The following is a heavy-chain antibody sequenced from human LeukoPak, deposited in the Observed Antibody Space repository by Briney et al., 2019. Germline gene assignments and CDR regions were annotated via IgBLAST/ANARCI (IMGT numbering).Heavy chain of an antibody. V-gene: IGHV3-48*04. CDR3: AELGITMIGGV. CDR1: GFTFSNYG. Sequence: GGSLRLSCAASGFTFSNYGMTWVRQAPGKGLEWVSGISSSGSTIYYADSVKGRYTISRDNAKNSLYLQMNSLRAEDTAVYYCAELGITMIGGVWGKGTTVTISS. J-gene: IGHJ6*04. CDR2: ISSSGSTI. D-gene: IGHD3-10*02.